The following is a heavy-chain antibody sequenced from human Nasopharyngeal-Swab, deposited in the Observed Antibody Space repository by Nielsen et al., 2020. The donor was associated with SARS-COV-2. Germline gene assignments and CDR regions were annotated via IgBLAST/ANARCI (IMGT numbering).Heavy chain of an antibody. CDR1: GFTFSSYA. V-gene: IGHV3-23*01. J-gene: IGHJ3*02. CDR2: ISGSGGST. D-gene: IGHD6-19*01. CDR3: AKDSVVAVAGWDAFDI. Sequence: GGSLRLSCAASGFTFSSYAMSWVRQAPGKGLEWVSAISGSGGSTYNADSGKGRFTISRDNSKNTLYLQMNSLRAEDTAVYYCAKDSVVAVAGWDAFDIWGQGTMVTVSS.